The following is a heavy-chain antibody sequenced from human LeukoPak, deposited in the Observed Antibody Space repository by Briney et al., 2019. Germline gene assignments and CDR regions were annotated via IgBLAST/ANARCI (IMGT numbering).Heavy chain of an antibody. CDR1: GGSIGTYY. CDR3: ARHIGGGIEDMDV. Sequence: SETLSLTCTVSGGSIGTYYWSWVRQSPGKGLEWIGYIYVTGNRYNPYLQSRVTISVDTSRNQFFLKMSSVTAADSAVYYCARHIGGGIEDMDVWGKGTKVTVSS. D-gene: IGHD3-16*02. J-gene: IGHJ6*03. V-gene: IGHV4-59*08. CDR2: IYVTGN.